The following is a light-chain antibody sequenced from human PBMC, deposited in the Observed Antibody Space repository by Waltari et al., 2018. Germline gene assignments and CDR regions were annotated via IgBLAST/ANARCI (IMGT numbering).Light chain of an antibody. CDR2: DVS. V-gene: IGLV2-14*03. J-gene: IGLJ2*01. CDR1: TSYGVGDNY. Sequence: QSALTQPAPVSGSPGQSITISCTGTTSYGVGDNYFSWYQHHPGKAPTRMIYDVSKRPSGVSNRFSGSKSGNTASLTISGLQAEDEADYYCSSYTSSSTLFGGGTKLTVL. CDR3: SSYTSSSTL.